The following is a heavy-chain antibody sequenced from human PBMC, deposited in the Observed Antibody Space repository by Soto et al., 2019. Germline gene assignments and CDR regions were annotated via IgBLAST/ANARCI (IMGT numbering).Heavy chain of an antibody. D-gene: IGHD3-3*01. Sequence: SETLSLTCTVSGGSISSYYWSWIRQPPGKGLEWIGYIYYSGDITYNPSLTSRLTISTDTSKNQLSLKLSSVTAADTAVYYCASRRDFWSRYFAFDSWGQGILVTVSS. CDR2: IYYSGDI. CDR1: GGSISSYY. V-gene: IGHV4-59*08. J-gene: IGHJ4*02. CDR3: ASRRDFWSRYFAFDS.